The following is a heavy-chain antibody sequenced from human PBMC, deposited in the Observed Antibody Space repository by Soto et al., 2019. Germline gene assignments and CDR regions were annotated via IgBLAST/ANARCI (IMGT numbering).Heavy chain of an antibody. Sequence: SETLSLTCDVSGSSISSGYYWGWIRQPPGQGLEWIGSISHSGSTYYNPYLKRRVTISVDTYKNQFSLKLSSVTAADTAVYYCAGEYDYVWGSYRLENDAFDIWGQGTMVTVSS. CDR2: ISHSGST. CDR3: AGEYDYVWGSYRLENDAFDI. V-gene: IGHV4-38-2*01. CDR1: GSSISSGYY. D-gene: IGHD3-16*02. J-gene: IGHJ3*02.